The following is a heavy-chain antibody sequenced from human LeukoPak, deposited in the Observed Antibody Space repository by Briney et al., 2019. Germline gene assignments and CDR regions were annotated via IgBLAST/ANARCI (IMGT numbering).Heavy chain of an antibody. CDR2: ISYDGSNK. CDR3: AKSVITMIAGGDAFDI. Sequence: PGGSLRLSCAASGFTFSSYGMHWVRQAPGKGLEWVAVISYDGSNKYYADSVKGRFTISRDNSKNTLYLQMNSLRAGDTAVYYCAKSVITMIAGGDAFDIWGQGTMVTVSS. V-gene: IGHV3-30*18. J-gene: IGHJ3*02. D-gene: IGHD3-22*01. CDR1: GFTFSSYG.